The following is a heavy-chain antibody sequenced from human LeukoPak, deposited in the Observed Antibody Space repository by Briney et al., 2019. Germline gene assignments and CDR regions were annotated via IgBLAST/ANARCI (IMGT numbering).Heavy chain of an antibody. V-gene: IGHV5-51*01. D-gene: IGHD2-2*01. Sequence: GESLKISCKGSGYTFTSKWIGWVRQMPGKGLEWMGIIYPGDSDTRYSPSFQGQVTMSADKSITTAYLQWSSLKASDTAMYYCARLGYCSRGTCYAFDHWGQGTLVTVSS. CDR3: ARLGYCSRGTCYAFDH. J-gene: IGHJ4*02. CDR1: GYTFTSKW. CDR2: IYPGDSDT.